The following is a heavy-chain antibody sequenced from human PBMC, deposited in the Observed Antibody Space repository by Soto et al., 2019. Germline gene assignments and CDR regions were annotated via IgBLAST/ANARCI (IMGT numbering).Heavy chain of an antibody. CDR3: ARLLMPSGYYGSGSYYLDY. V-gene: IGHV4-59*08. CDR2: IYYSGST. J-gene: IGHJ4*02. Sequence: SETLSLTCTVSGGSVSSYSWSWIRQPPGKGLEWIGYIYYSGSTNYNPSLKSRVTISVDTSKNQFSLKLSSVTAADTAVYYCARLLMPSGYYGSGSYYLDYWGQGTLVTVSS. CDR1: GGSVSSYS. D-gene: IGHD3-10*01.